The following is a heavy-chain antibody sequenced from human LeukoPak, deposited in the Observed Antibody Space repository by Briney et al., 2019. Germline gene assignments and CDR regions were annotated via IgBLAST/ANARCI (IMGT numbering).Heavy chain of an antibody. CDR2: IYYSGST. V-gene: IGHV4-59*12. J-gene: IGHJ3*02. CDR3: ARIGVLLSFGELNLDAFDI. Sequence: PSETLSLTCTVSGGSISSYYWSWIRQPPGKGLEWIGYIYYSGSTNYNPSLKSRVTISVDTSKNQFSLKLSSVTAADTAVYYCARIGVLLSFGELNLDAFDIWGQGIMVTVSS. CDR1: GGSISSYY. D-gene: IGHD3-10*01.